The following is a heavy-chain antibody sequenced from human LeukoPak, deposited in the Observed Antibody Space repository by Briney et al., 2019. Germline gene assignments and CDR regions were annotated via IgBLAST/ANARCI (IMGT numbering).Heavy chain of an antibody. V-gene: IGHV3-53*01. CDR1: GFTVSSNY. D-gene: IGHD5-24*01. CDR3: ARVQMATIDY. CDR2: IYSGGST. Sequence: PGGSLRLSCAASGFTVSSNYMSWVRQAPGKGLEWVSVIYSGGSTYYADSVKGRFTISRDNSKNTQYLQMNSLRAEDTAVYYCARVQMATIDYWGQGTLVTVSS. J-gene: IGHJ4*02.